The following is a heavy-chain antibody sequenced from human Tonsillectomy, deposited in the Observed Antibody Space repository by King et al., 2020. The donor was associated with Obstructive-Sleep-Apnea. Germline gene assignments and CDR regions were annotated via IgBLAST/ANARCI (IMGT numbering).Heavy chain of an antibody. CDR1: GYTFTNYG. Sequence: QLVQSGAEVKKPGASVKVSCKASGYTFTNYGITWGRQAPGQGPEWMGWVSAYNGKTNYEQKLQGRVTMTTDTSTSTAYMELRSLRSDDTAVYYCARVGGGYNLDFYYGMDVWGQGTTVTVSS. CDR2: VSAYNGKT. D-gene: IGHD5-24*01. J-gene: IGHJ6*02. V-gene: IGHV1-18*01. CDR3: ARVGGGYNLDFYYGMDV.